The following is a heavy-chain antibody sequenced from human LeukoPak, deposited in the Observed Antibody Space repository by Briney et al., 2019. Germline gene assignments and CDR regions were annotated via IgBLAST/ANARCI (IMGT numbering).Heavy chain of an antibody. CDR3: ARDRPYDFWSGYYAH. CDR2: INPSGGST. Sequence: APVKVSCKVSGYTLTELSMHWVRQAPGKGLEWMGIINPSGGSTSYAQKFQGRVTMARDTSTSTVYMELSSLRSEDTAVYYCARDRPYDFWSGYYAHWGQGTLVTVSS. V-gene: IGHV1-46*01. D-gene: IGHD3-3*01. J-gene: IGHJ4*02. CDR1: GYTLTELS.